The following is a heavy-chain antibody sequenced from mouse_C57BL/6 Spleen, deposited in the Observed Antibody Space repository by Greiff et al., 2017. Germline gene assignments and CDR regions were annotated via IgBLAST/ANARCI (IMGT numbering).Heavy chain of an antibody. CDR1: GFTFTDYY. Sequence: EVKVVESGGGLVQPGGSLSLSCAASGFTFTDYYMSWVRQPPGKALEWFGFSRNKANGYTTEYSASVKGRFTISRDNSQSILYLQMNALRADDSATYYCACFYSRSWFAYWDQGTLVTVSA. D-gene: IGHD2-12*01. V-gene: IGHV7-3*01. J-gene: IGHJ3*01. CDR3: ACFYSRSWFAY. CDR2: SRNKANGYTT.